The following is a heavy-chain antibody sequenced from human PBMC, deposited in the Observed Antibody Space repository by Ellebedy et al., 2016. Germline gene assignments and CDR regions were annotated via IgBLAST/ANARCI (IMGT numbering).Heavy chain of an antibody. CDR1: GGSFSGYY. CDR2: INHSGST. Sequence: SETLSLXCAVYGGSFSGYYWSWIRQPPGKGLEWIGEINHSGSTNYNPSLKSRVTISVDTSKNQFSLKLSSVTAADTAVYYCARVGSESKGVRSASIDVWGKGTAVTVSS. J-gene: IGHJ6*04. D-gene: IGHD3-10*01. V-gene: IGHV4-34*01. CDR3: ARVGSESKGVRSASIDV.